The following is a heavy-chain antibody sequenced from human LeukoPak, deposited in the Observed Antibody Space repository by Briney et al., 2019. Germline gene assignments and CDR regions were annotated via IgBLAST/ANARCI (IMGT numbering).Heavy chain of an antibody. CDR3: ARGLGNYYSI. Sequence: PSETLSLTCAVYGGSFSGYYWSWIRQPPGEGLEWIGEINHSGSTNYNPSLKSRVTISVDTSKNQFSLKLSSVTAADTAVYYCARGLGNYYSIWGQGTMVTVSS. V-gene: IGHV4-34*01. CDR2: INHSGST. J-gene: IGHJ3*02. D-gene: IGHD2-21*01. CDR1: GGSFSGYY.